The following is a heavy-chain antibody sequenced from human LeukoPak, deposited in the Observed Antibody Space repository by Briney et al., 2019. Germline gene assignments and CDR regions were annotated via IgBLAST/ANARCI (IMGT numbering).Heavy chain of an antibody. CDR1: GYSISSGYY. J-gene: IGHJ5*02. V-gene: IGHV4-38-2*02. Sequence: PSETLSLTCTVSGYSISSGYYWGWIRQPPGKGLEWIGSIYHSGSTYYNPSLKSRVTISVDTSKNHFSLKLSSVTAADTAVYYCARDVVYSGNWFDPWGQGTLVTVSS. CDR2: IYHSGST. CDR3: ARDVVYSGNWFDP. D-gene: IGHD1-26*01.